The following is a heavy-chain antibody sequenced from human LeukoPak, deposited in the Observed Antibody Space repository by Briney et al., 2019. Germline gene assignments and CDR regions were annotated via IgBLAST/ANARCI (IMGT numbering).Heavy chain of an antibody. Sequence: ASVRVSCKASGYTFTGYYMHWVRQAPGQGLEWMGWINPNSGGTNYAQKFQDRVTMTRDTSISTAYMELSRLRSDDTAVYYCASPLMLGYCSSTSCYKHHGYYYYGMDVWGQGTTVTVSS. CDR3: ASPLMLGYCSSTSCYKHHGYYYYGMDV. D-gene: IGHD2-2*02. V-gene: IGHV1-2*02. CDR1: GYTFTGYY. J-gene: IGHJ6*02. CDR2: INPNSGGT.